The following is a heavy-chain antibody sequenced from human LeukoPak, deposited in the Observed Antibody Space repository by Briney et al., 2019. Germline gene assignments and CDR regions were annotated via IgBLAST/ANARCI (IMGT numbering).Heavy chain of an antibody. CDR3: ARDKGRGWYVFDY. CDR2: IKQDGSEK. V-gene: IGHV3-7*01. Sequence: GGSLRLSCAASGFTFSSYWMSWVRQAPGKGLEWVANIKQDGSEKYYVDSVKGRFTISRDNAKNSLYLQMNSLRAEDTAVYYCARDKGRGWYVFDYWGQGTLVTVSS. J-gene: IGHJ4*02. CDR1: GFTFSSYW. D-gene: IGHD6-19*01.